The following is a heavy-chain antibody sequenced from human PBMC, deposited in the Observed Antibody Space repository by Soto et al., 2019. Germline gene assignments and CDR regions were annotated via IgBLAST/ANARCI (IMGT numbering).Heavy chain of an antibody. V-gene: IGHV3-48*01. D-gene: IGHD5-12*01. J-gene: IGHJ4*02. CDR1: GFTFSSYS. Sequence: GALRLSCAASGFTFSSYSMNWVRQAPGKGLEWVSYISSSSRTIYYADSVKGQFTISRDNAKNSLYLQMNSLRAEDTAVYYCASQSSEWLLFASWGQGTLVTVSS. CDR2: ISSSSRTI. CDR3: ASQSSEWLLFAS.